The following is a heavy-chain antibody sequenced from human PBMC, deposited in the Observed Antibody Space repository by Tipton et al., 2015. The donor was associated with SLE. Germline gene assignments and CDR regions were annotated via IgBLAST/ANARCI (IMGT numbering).Heavy chain of an antibody. D-gene: IGHD7-27*01. CDR3: ARELTGESFDY. J-gene: IGHJ4*02. V-gene: IGHV3-30*04. CDR1: GFTVSSYA. CDR2: ISYDGSNK. Sequence: SLRLSCAVSGFTVSSYAMHWVRQAPGKGLEWVAVISYDGSNKYYADSVKGRFTISRDNSKNTLYLQMNSLRAEDTAVYYCARELTGESFDYWGQGTLVTVSS.